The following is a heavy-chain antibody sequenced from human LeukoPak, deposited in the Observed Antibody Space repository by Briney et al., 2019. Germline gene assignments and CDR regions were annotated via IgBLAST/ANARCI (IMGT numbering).Heavy chain of an antibody. J-gene: IGHJ4*02. CDR2: FDPEDGKT. CDR3: ATAGDAIDSVMIWDF. D-gene: IGHD3/OR15-3a*01. V-gene: IGHV1-24*01. CDR1: GYTFTGYY. Sequence: GASVKVSCKASGYTFTGYYMHWVRQAPGKGLEWMGGFDPEDGKTIYAQKFQGRVTMTEDTSTDTAYMELSSLRSEDTAVYYCATAGDAIDSVMIWDFWGQGTLVTVSS.